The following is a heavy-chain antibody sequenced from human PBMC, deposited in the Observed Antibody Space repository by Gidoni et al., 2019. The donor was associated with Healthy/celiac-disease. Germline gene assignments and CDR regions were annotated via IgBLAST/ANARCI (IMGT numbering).Heavy chain of an antibody. D-gene: IGHD2-8*02. CDR2: ISYDGSNK. CDR3: AKDTDGYYYYYGMDV. J-gene: IGHJ6*02. Sequence: QVQLVESGGGVVQPGRSLRLSWAASGFTFSSYGMPWVRQAPGKGLEWVAVISYDGSNKYYADSVKGRFTISRDNSKNTLYLQMNSLRAEDTAVYYCAKDTDGYYYYYGMDVWGQGTTVTVSS. V-gene: IGHV3-30*18. CDR1: GFTFSSYG.